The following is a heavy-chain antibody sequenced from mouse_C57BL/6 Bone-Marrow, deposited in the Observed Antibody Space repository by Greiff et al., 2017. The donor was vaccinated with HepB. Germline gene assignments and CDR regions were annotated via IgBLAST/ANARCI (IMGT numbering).Heavy chain of an antibody. J-gene: IGHJ2*01. CDR3: TTGGTWDDY. CDR2: IDPENGDT. CDR1: GFTIKDDY. Sequence: VQLQQSGAELVRPGASVKLSCTASGFTIKDDYMHWVKQRPEQGLEWIGWIDPENGDTEYASKFQGKATITADTSSNTAYLQLSSLTSEDTAVYYCTTGGTWDDYWGQGTTLTVSS. D-gene: IGHD4-1*01. V-gene: IGHV14-4*01.